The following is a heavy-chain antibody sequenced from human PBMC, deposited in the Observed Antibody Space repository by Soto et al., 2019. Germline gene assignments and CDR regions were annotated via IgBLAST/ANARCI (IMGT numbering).Heavy chain of an antibody. CDR3: ARDPVNCISTSCLLLTDY. J-gene: IGHJ4*02. Sequence: PGGSLRLSXAASGFTFSSYAMSWVRQAPGKGLEWVSSISSSSSYIYYADSVKGRFTISRDNAKNSLYLQMNSLRAEDTAVYYCARDPVNCISTSCLLLTDYWGQGTLVTVSS. CDR2: ISSSSSYI. V-gene: IGHV3-21*01. CDR1: GFTFSSYA. D-gene: IGHD2-2*01.